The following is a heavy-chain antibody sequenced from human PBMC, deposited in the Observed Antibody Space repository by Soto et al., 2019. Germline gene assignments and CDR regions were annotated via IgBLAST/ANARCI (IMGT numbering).Heavy chain of an antibody. CDR2: ISCSGST. V-gene: IGHV4-61*08. CDR1: GGSVSSGDYY. Sequence: SETLSLTCTVSGGSVSSGDYYWSWIRQPPGKGLEWIGYISCSGSTTYNSSLKSRVTISKDTSENQLSLKLSSVTAADTAVYYCARLKLPSGDSGYDYGWAFDIWGQGTMVTVSS. CDR3: ARLKLPSGDSGYDYGWAFDI. D-gene: IGHD5-12*01. J-gene: IGHJ3*02.